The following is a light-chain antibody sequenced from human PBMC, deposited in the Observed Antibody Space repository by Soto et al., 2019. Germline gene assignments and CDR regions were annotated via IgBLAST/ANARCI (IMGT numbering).Light chain of an antibody. CDR1: QSIVYSDGIAY. J-gene: IGKJ1*01. CDR2: KAS. V-gene: IGKV2-30*01. CDR3: MQGTRWPPT. Sequence: DVVMTQSPLSLPVTLGQPASISCRSSQSIVYSDGIAYLSWFHQRPGQSPRRLIYKASNRDSGVPDRFSGSGSGTDFTLQINRVEAEDVGVFYCMQGTRWPPTFGRGTRVEIK.